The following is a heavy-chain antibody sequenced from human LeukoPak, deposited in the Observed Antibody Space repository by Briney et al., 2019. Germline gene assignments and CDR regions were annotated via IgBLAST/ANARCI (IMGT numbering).Heavy chain of an antibody. V-gene: IGHV4-39*07. CDR2: IYYSGST. Sequence: SETLSLTCTVSGGSISSSSYYWGWIRQPPGKGLEWIGSIYYSGSTYYNPSLKSRVTMSVDTSKNQFSLKLSSVTAADTAVYYCARDRSSGWYVVDYWGQGTLVTVSS. CDR1: GGSISSSSYY. D-gene: IGHD6-19*01. J-gene: IGHJ4*02. CDR3: ARDRSSGWYVVDY.